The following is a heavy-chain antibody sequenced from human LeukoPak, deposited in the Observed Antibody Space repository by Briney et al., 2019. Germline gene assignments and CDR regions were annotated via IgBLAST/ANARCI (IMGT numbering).Heavy chain of an antibody. V-gene: IGHV1-24*01. CDR1: GYTLTELS. J-gene: IGHJ4*02. CDR2: FDPEDGET. D-gene: IGHD3-22*01. CDR3: ATVVAYYYDRDRNYFDY. Sequence: ASVKVSCKVSGYTLTELSMHWVRQAPGKGLEWMGGFDPEDGETIYAQKFQGRVTMTEDTSTDTAYMELSSLRPEDTAVYYCATVVAYYYDRDRNYFDYWGQGTLVTVSS.